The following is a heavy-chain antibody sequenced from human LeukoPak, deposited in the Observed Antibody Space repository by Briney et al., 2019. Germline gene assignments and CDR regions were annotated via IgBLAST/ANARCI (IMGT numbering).Heavy chain of an antibody. CDR3: ARDIDSTGSYWYFDY. Sequence: GGSLRLSCAASGFTFSDYYVSWIRQAPGKGLEWVSYISSSGSTIYYADSVKGRFTLSRDNSKNTVYLQMNSLRIEDTAVYYCARDIDSTGSYWYFDYWGQGTLVTVSS. CDR2: ISSSGSTI. J-gene: IGHJ4*02. CDR1: GFTFSDYY. V-gene: IGHV3-11*04. D-gene: IGHD3-22*01.